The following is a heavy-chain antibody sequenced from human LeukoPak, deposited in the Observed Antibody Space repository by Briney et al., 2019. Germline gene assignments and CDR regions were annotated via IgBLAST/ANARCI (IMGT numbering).Heavy chain of an antibody. Sequence: GGSLRLSCAASGFTFSSYEVNWVRQAPGKGLEWVSYISSSGSTIYYADSVKGRFTISRDNAKNSLYLQMNSLRAEDTAVYYCARNGYYDILTGYYNSHYFDYWGQGTLVTVSS. CDR2: ISSSGSTI. CDR1: GFTFSSYE. D-gene: IGHD3-9*01. J-gene: IGHJ4*02. CDR3: ARNGYYDILTGYYNSHYFDY. V-gene: IGHV3-48*03.